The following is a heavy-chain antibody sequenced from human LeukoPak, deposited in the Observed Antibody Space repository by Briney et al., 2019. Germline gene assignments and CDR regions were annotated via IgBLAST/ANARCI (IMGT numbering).Heavy chain of an antibody. CDR1: GFTFSSYA. D-gene: IGHD2-2*02. Sequence: GGSVRLSCAASGFTFSSYAMSWVRQAPGKGLEWVSAISRCGVSTYYADSVKGRFTISRDNSKNTLYLQMNSLRAEDTGVYYCAKAPPTTYCSSTSCYTKETFYYYYMDVWGRG. V-gene: IGHV3-23*01. CDR2: ISRCGVST. J-gene: IGHJ6*03. CDR3: AKAPPTTYCSSTSCYTKETFYYYYMDV.